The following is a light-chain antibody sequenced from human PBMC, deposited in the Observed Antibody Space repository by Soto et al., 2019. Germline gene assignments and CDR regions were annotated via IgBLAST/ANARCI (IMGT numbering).Light chain of an antibody. V-gene: IGKV3D-20*01. Sequence: EIVLTQSPATLSLSPGERATLSCGASQSVSSSYLAWYQQKPGLAPRLLIYDASSRATGIPDRFSGSGSGTDFTLXISRLEPEXXXXXXXXXXXXXXXXXFGXXTRLEIK. CDR2: DAS. CDR3: XXXXXXXXXX. CDR1: QSVSSSY. J-gene: IGKJ5*01.